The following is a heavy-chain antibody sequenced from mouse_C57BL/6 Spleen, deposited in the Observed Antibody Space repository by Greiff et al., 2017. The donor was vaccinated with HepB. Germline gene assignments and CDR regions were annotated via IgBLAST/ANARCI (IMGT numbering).Heavy chain of an antibody. J-gene: IGHJ1*03. V-gene: IGHV5-16*01. CDR1: GFTFSDYY. CDR2: INYDGSRT. CDR3: GREPGPLSGYFDV. Sequence: VQLKESEGGLVQPGSSMKLSCTASGFTFSDYYMAWVRQVPEKGLEWVANINYDGSRTYYLDSLKSRFIISRDNAKNILYLQMSSLKSEDTATYYCGREPGPLSGYFDVWGTGTTVTVSS.